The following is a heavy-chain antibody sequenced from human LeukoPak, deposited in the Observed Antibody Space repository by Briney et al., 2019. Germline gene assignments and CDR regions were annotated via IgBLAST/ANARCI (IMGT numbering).Heavy chain of an antibody. D-gene: IGHD1-26*01. Sequence: SETLSLTCSDSGASISTYYWSWIRQPAGKGLEWIGRIYSSGSTNYNPSLKSRVTMSVDTSRNQLSLKLSSVTAADTAVYYCAAHSGNYYGYFQHWGQGTLVTVSS. J-gene: IGHJ1*01. CDR3: AAHSGNYYGYFQH. CDR1: GASISTYY. CDR2: IYSSGST. V-gene: IGHV4-4*07.